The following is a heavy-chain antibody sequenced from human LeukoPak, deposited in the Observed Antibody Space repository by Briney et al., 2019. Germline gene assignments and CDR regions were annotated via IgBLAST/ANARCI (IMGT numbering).Heavy chain of an antibody. D-gene: IGHD5-18*01. V-gene: IGHV4-4*02. CDR2: IYHSGST. CDR1: GGSISSSNW. J-gene: IGHJ3*02. Sequence: SGTLSLTCAVSGGSISSSNWWSWVRQPPGKGLGWIGEIYHSGSTNYNPSLKSRVTISVDTSKNQFSLKLSSVTAADTAVYYCARTVDTAMVTAAFDIWGQGTMVTVSS. CDR3: ARTVDTAMVTAAFDI.